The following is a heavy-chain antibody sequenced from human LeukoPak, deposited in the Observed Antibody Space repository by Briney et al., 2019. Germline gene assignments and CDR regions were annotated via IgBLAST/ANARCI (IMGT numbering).Heavy chain of an antibody. CDR2: IYYSGST. J-gene: IGHJ3*02. Sequence: SETLSLTCTVPGGSISSSSYYWGWIRQPPGKGLEWIGSIYYSGSTYYNPSLKSRVTISVDTSKNQFSLKLSSVTAADTAVYYCARAHWAGGSSWYRGAFDIWGQGTMVTVSS. V-gene: IGHV4-39*07. CDR1: GGSISSSSYY. D-gene: IGHD6-13*01. CDR3: ARAHWAGGSSWYRGAFDI.